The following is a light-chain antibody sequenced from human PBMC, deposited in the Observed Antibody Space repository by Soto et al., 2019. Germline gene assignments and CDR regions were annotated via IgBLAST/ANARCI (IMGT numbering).Light chain of an antibody. V-gene: IGKV3-20*01. CDR2: GAS. CDR1: QSVSSSY. Sequence: EIVLTQSPGTLSLSPGERATLSCRASQSVSSSYLAWYQQKPGQGPRLLIYGASSRATGIPDRFSGSGSGTDFTLSISRLEPEDFAVYYSQQYGSSPRTFGQGTKVDIK. CDR3: QQYGSSPRT. J-gene: IGKJ1*01.